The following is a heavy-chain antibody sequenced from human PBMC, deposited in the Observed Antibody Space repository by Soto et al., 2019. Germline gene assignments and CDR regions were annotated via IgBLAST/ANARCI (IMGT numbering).Heavy chain of an antibody. CDR1: GFTVSTDW. J-gene: IGHJ6*02. CDR3: VRENYYYGMDV. CDR2: IKSGGNT. V-gene: IGHV3-66*01. Sequence: EVQLLESGGGLVQPGGSLRLSCAASGFTVSTDWMYWVRQAPGKGLEWVSVIKSGGNTNYADSVEGRFSISRDNSKNTVYLQMNSLRGEDTAVYYCVRENYYYGMDVWGQGTRVTVSS.